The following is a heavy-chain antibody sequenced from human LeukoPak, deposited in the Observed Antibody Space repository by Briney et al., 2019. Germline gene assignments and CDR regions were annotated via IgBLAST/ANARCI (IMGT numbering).Heavy chain of an antibody. D-gene: IGHD2-2*01. J-gene: IGHJ5*02. Sequence: GASLRLSCAASGFTFSSYAMTWVRQAPGKGLEWVSDISGSGGSTDYADSVKGRFTISRDNSKNTLYLQMNSLRAEDTAVYYCAKDPKYQLASGHNWFDPWGQGTLVTVSS. CDR1: GFTFSSYA. CDR2: ISGSGGST. V-gene: IGHV3-23*01. CDR3: AKDPKYQLASGHNWFDP.